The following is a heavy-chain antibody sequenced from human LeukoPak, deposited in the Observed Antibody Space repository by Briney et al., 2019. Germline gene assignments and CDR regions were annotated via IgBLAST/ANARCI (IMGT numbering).Heavy chain of an antibody. CDR3: ARHFTGSHYYGSGSYLDY. D-gene: IGHD3-10*01. CDR1: GFTFSSYW. CDR2: INTDGSST. J-gene: IGHJ4*02. V-gene: IGHV3-74*01. Sequence: GGSLRLSCAASGFTFSSYWMHWVRQAPGKGLVWVSRINTDGSSTSYADSVKGRFTISRDNAKNTLYLQMNSLRAEDTAVYYCARHFTGSHYYGSGSYLDYWGQGTLVTVSS.